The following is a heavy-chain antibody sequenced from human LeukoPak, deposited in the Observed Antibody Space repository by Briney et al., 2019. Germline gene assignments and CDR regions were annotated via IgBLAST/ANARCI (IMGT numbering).Heavy chain of an antibody. J-gene: IGHJ3*02. CDR2: IKEDGSEK. CDR3: ARDFRYSYRSIVQGFGI. CDR1: GFTFSKYW. V-gene: IGHV3-7*01. Sequence: GGSLRLSCAASGFTFSKYWMSWVRQAPGKGLEWVANIKEDGSEKYYVDSVEGRFTISRDNAKNSLYLQMNSLRDEDTALYYCARDFRYSYRSIVQGFGIWGQGTMVTVSS. D-gene: IGHD5-18*01.